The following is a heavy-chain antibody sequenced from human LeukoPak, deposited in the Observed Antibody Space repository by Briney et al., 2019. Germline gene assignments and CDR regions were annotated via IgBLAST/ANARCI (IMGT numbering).Heavy chain of an antibody. Sequence: GGSLRLSCAASGFTFSSYWMHWVRQAPGKGLVWVSRINSDGSSTSYADSVKGRFTISRDNAKNTLYLQMNSLRAEDTAVYYCAREGDYYDSSGYYYPVDYWGQGTLVTVSS. CDR3: AREGDYYDSSGYYYPVDY. CDR2: INSDGSST. CDR1: GFTFSSYW. D-gene: IGHD3-22*01. J-gene: IGHJ4*02. V-gene: IGHV3-74*01.